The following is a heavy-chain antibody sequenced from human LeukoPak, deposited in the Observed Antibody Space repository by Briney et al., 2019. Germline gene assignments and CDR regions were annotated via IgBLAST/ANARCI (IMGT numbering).Heavy chain of an antibody. CDR2: INPNSGGT. J-gene: IGHJ5*02. D-gene: IGHD2-21*02. CDR1: GYTFTAYY. CDR3: ARVLGDPNWFDP. Sequence: ASVTVSCKASGYTFTAYYIHWVRQAPGQGLEWMGRINPNSGGTNYAQNFQDRVTMTRDTSISTAYTELNRLRSDDTAVYYCARVLGDPNWFDPWGQGTLVTVSS. V-gene: IGHV1-2*06.